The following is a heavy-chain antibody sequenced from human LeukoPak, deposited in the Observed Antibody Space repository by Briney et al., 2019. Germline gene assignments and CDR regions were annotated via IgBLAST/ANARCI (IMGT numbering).Heavy chain of an antibody. J-gene: IGHJ4*02. CDR1: GFTFGGFW. Sequence: GGSLKLSCAASGFTFGGFWMHWVRQAPGKGLVWVSCISFDGSDATYADSVKGRFTISRDNAKNSLYLQMNSLRAEDTALYYCAKRYDSSAWGYYFDYWGQGTLVTVSS. D-gene: IGHD3-22*01. V-gene: IGHV3-74*01. CDR3: AKRYDSSAWGYYFDY. CDR2: ISFDGSDA.